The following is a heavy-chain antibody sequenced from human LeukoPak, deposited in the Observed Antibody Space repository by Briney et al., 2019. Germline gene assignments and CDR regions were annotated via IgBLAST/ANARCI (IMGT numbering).Heavy chain of an antibody. CDR1: GGSISSHY. Sequence: SETLSLTCTVSGGSISSHYWSWIRQPPGKGLEWIGYIYYSGSTNYNPSLKSRVTISVDTSKNQFSLKLSSVTAADTAVYYCARQANTIYFDYWGQGTLVTVSS. CDR3: ARQANTIYFDY. V-gene: IGHV4-59*08. J-gene: IGHJ4*02. CDR2: IYYSGST. D-gene: IGHD3-3*01.